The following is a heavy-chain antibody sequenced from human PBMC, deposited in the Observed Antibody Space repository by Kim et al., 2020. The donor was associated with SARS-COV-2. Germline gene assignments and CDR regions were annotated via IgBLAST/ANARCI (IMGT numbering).Heavy chain of an antibody. CDR2: ISRSSVNM. J-gene: IGHJ6*02. CDR3: AIRDYYYYGLDV. CDR1: GFTFSSYT. Sequence: GGSLRLSCEGSGFTFSSYTMKWVRQAPGKGLEWVASISRSSVNMYYTKSVEGRFTVSRDNARNLLFLQMNSLSAEDTAVYYCAIRDYYYYGLDVWGRGTTVTVSS. D-gene: IGHD3-3*02. V-gene: IGHV3-21*06.